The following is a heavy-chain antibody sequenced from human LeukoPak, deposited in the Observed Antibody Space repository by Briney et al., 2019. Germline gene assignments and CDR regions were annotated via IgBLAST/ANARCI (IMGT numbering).Heavy chain of an antibody. V-gene: IGHV5-10-1*01. CDR3: ARLRASSGWYVDY. J-gene: IGHJ4*02. CDR1: GYNFTSCW. Sequence: GESLKISCEGSGYNFTSCWISWVRQMPGKGLEWMGRIDPSDSYSNYSPSFQGHVSISTDKSISTAYLQWSSLKASDTAMYYCARLRASSGWYVDYWGQGTLVTVSS. D-gene: IGHD6-19*01. CDR2: IDPSDSYS.